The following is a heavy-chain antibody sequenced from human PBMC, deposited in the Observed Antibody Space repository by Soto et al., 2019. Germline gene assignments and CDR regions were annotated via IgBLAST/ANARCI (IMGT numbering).Heavy chain of an antibody. CDR1: GFTFSTYW. CDR3: ARDWGAPGRGSAFGYYYHFGMDV. J-gene: IGHJ6*02. D-gene: IGHD3-16*01. V-gene: IGHV3-7*05. CDR2: IKEDGSEE. Sequence: EVQLVESGGGLVQPGGSLRLSCAASGFTFSTYWMNWVRQAPVKGLEWVANIKEDGSEEYYVDSVKGRFTISRDNAKNSLFLDMNSLRGEDTAVYYCARDWGAPGRGSAFGYYYHFGMDVWGQGTTVTVPS.